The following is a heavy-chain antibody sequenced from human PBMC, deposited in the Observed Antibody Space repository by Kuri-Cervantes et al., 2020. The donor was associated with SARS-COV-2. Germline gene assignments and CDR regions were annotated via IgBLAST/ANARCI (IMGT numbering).Heavy chain of an antibody. Sequence: GGSLRLSCEVSGFLFSASAIHWVRQGSGKGLEWVGFIRSKAYGGTTEYAASVKGRFTISRDDSKSIAYLQMNSLKTEDTAVYYCSVLDFWSGYYNDYWGQGTLVTVSS. CDR1: GFLFSASA. V-gene: IGHV3-49*04. CDR2: IRSKAYGGTT. J-gene: IGHJ4*02. D-gene: IGHD3-3*01. CDR3: SVLDFWSGYYNDY.